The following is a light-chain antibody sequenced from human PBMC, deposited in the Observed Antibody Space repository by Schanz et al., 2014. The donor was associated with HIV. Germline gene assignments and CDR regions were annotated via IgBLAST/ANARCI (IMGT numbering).Light chain of an antibody. CDR1: QIISTS. Sequence: EAVLTQSPATLSVYPGERVTLSCRTTQIISTSLAWYQQRPGQPPRLLLYGASSRATGIPARFSGSGSGTDFTLTISSLEPEDSAVYYCQQRSNWPLAFGGGTKVEIK. J-gene: IGKJ4*01. CDR3: QQRSNWPLA. CDR2: GAS. V-gene: IGKV3-11*01.